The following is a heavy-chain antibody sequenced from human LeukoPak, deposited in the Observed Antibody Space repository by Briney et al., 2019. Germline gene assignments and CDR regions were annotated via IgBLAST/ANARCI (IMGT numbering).Heavy chain of an antibody. Sequence: PGGSLRLSCAASGFTFSSYSMNWVRQAPGKGLEWVSSISSSSSYIYYADSVRGRFTISRDNAKNSLYLQMNSLRAEDTAVYYCAREGVGNFDYWGQGTLVTVSS. CDR2: ISSSSSYI. V-gene: IGHV3-21*01. D-gene: IGHD3-3*01. CDR3: AREGVGNFDY. J-gene: IGHJ4*02. CDR1: GFTFSSYS.